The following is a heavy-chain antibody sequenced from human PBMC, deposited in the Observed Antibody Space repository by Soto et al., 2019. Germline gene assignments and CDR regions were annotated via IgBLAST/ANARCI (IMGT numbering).Heavy chain of an antibody. CDR1: GYSFTSYW. Sequence: PGESLKISCKGSGYSFTSYWIGWVRQMPGKGLEWMGIIYPGDSDTRYSPSFQGQVTISADKSISTAYLQWSSLKASDTAMYYCARLSKQGAGIPLYFDYWGQGTLVTVSS. V-gene: IGHV5-51*01. D-gene: IGHD5-18*01. CDR2: IYPGDSDT. CDR3: ARLSKQGAGIPLYFDY. J-gene: IGHJ4*02.